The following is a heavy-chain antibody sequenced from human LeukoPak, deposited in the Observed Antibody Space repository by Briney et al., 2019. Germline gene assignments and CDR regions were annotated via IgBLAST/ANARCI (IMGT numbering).Heavy chain of an antibody. CDR2: IYPSGNT. Sequence: SETLSLTCTVSGGSITSVGYYWPWLRQPAGKGLEWIGRIYPSGNTMYNPSLTSPVTISVDTSKNQFSLKLSSVTAPDTAVYYCARVFGGSDFNYYYYYMDVWGKGTTVTISS. V-gene: IGHV4-61*02. D-gene: IGHD5-12*01. CDR3: ARVFGGSDFNYYYYYMDV. CDR1: GGSITSVGYY. J-gene: IGHJ6*03.